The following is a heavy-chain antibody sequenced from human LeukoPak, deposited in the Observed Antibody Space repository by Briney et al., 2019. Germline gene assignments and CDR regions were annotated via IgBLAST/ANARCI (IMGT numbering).Heavy chain of an antibody. J-gene: IGHJ4*02. CDR1: GFTFSSYS. V-gene: IGHV3-30*18. CDR2: ISYDGSNK. Sequence: GGSLRLSCAASGFTFSSYSMHWVRQAPGKGLEWVAVISYDGSNKYYADSVKGRFTISRDNSKNTLYLQMNSLRAEDTAVYYCAKGTGEGGADYYYDSSGYPTYWGQGTLVTVSS. D-gene: IGHD3-22*01. CDR3: AKGTGEGGADYYYDSSGYPTY.